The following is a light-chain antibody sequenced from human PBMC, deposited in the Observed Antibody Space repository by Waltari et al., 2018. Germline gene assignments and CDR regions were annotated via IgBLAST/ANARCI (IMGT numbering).Light chain of an antibody. CDR2: DAS. Sequence: EIVMTQSPATLSVSPGERATLSCRASQFVSSNLAWYQQKPGQAPMLLIYDASTRAAGIPGRFSGSGSGTEFTLTISSLQSEDVAVYYCQQYNSWPPKYTFGQGTKLEIK. CDR1: QFVSSN. CDR3: QQYNSWPPKYT. V-gene: IGKV3-15*01. J-gene: IGKJ2*01.